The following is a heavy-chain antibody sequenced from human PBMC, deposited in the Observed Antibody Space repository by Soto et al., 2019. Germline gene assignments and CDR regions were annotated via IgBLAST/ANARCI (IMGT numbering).Heavy chain of an antibody. CDR1: GFTFSSYA. J-gene: IGHJ4*02. Sequence: PGGSLRLSCAASGFTFSSYAMSWVRQAPGKGLEWVSAISGSGGSTYYADSVKGRFTISRDNSKNALYLQMNSLRAEDTAVYYCAKPGYDFWSGYGPQDYYFDYWGQGTLVTVSS. D-gene: IGHD3-3*01. CDR2: ISGSGGST. CDR3: AKPGYDFWSGYGPQDYYFDY. V-gene: IGHV3-23*01.